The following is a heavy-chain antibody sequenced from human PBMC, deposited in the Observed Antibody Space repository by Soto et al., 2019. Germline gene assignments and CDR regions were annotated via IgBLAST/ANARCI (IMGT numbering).Heavy chain of an antibody. CDR2: INPSGGNT. J-gene: IGHJ6*02. CDR1: GYTFTSYY. Sequence: DSVKVSCKASGYTFTSYYMHWVRQAPGQGLEWMGIINPSGGNTSYAQKFQGRVTMTRDTSTSTVYMELSSLRSEDTAVYYCARQDDSYGMDVWGQGTRVTFSS. CDR3: ARQDDSYGMDV. V-gene: IGHV1-46*01. D-gene: IGHD3-3*01.